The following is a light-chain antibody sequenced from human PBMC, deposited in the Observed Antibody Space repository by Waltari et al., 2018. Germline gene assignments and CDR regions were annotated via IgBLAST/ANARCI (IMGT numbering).Light chain of an antibody. Sequence: EIVLTQSPGPLSLSLGETATVSCRASQSVSRALAWYQQKPGQAPRLLIYGASTRATGIPERFSGSGSGTDFSLTISRLEPDDFAVYYCQHYLRLPVTFGQGTTVEI. V-gene: IGKV3-20*01. CDR1: QSVSRA. J-gene: IGKJ1*01. CDR2: GAS. CDR3: QHYLRLPVT.